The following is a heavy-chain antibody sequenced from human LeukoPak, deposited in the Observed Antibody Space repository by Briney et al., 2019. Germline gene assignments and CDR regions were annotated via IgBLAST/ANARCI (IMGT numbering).Heavy chain of an antibody. D-gene: IGHD3-10*01. J-gene: IGHJ5*02. CDR2: TNTDKGDT. CDR1: GYTFTSYG. Sequence: ASVKVSCKTSGYTFTSYGISWVRQAPGQGLEGMGWTNTDKGDTDHAQTLQGRVTMTIDTSTSTAYMELRSLRSDDTAVYYCARTLWFGDYEMYDQWGQGTLLTVSS. CDR3: ARTLWFGDYEMYDQ. V-gene: IGHV1-18*01.